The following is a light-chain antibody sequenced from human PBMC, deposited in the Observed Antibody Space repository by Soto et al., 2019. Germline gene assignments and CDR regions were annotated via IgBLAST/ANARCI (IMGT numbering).Light chain of an antibody. J-gene: IGKJ5*01. CDR1: LSLVYSDGITY. CDR3: MQGTHWPPIT. Sequence: DVVLTQSPLSLPVTLGQPASISCRSSLSLVYSDGITYLTWFQQRPGQSPRRLIYKVSNRDSGVPDRFSGSGSGTDFTLEISRVEAEDVGVYYCMQGTHWPPITFGQGTRLEIK. V-gene: IGKV2-30*01. CDR2: KVS.